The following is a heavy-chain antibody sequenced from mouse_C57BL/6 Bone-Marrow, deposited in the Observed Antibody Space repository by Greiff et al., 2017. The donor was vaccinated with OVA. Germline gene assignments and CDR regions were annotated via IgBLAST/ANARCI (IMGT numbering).Heavy chain of an antibody. D-gene: IGHD3-2*02. Sequence: EVKVVESGGGLVQPGGSMKLSCVASGFTFSNYWMNWVRQSPEKGLEWVAQIRLKSDNYATHYAESVKGRFTISRDDSKSSVYLQMNNLRAEDTGIYYGTAEAAQAHYAMDYWGQGTSVTVSS. CDR3: TAEAAQAHYAMDY. V-gene: IGHV6-3*01. CDR1: GFTFSNYW. J-gene: IGHJ4*01. CDR2: IRLKSDNYAT.